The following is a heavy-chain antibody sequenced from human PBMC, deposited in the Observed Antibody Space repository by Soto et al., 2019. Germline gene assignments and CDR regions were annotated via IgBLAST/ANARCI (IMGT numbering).Heavy chain of an antibody. J-gene: IGHJ4*02. V-gene: IGHV6-1*01. D-gene: IGHD6-19*01. Sequence: SQTLSLTFAISGDSVSSNSAACNWIRHSPSRDLEWLGRTYYTSNWYNDYALSMKSRITIKPDTSKNQLSLQLHTMTTDDPHLNYGARGVYSSGWDDYWGQGTLVTVCS. CDR2: TYYTSNWYN. CDR3: ARGVYSSGWDDY. CDR1: GDSVSSNSAA.